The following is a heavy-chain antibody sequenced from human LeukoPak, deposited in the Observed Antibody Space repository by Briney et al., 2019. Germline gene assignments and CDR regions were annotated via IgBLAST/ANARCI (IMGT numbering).Heavy chain of an antibody. J-gene: IGHJ4*02. CDR2: INPNSGGT. D-gene: IGHD5-18*01. V-gene: IGHV1-2*02. CDR3: ARDMDTAMVDDLDFDY. CDR1: GYTFTGYY. Sequence: ASVKVSCKASGYTFTGYYMHWVRQAPGQGLEWMGWINPNSGGTNYAQKFQGRVTMTRDTSISTAYMELSRLRSDDTAVYYCARDMDTAMVDDLDFDYWGQGALVTVSS.